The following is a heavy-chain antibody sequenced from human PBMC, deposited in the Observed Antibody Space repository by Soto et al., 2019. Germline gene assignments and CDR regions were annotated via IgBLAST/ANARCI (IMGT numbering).Heavy chain of an antibody. V-gene: IGHV3-33*01. D-gene: IGHD3-3*02. Sequence: PGGSLRLSCAVSGFPFSFYGFHWVRQSPGKGLEWLGVIVSDGSAIYHADSLEGRFFISRDNSKDILYLQMNSLRVEDTAVYYCARDDAFDNENGFDMWGQGTMVTRLL. CDR1: GFPFSFYG. CDR2: IVSDGSAI. J-gene: IGHJ3*02. CDR3: ARDDAFDNENGFDM.